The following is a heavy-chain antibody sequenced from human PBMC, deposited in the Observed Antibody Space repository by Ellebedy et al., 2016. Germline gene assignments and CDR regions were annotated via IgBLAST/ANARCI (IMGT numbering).Heavy chain of an antibody. CDR2: ISSSSSYI. CDR1: GFTFSSYS. D-gene: IGHD3-10*01. CDR3: ARDDGGALEYGSGINYFDY. J-gene: IGHJ4*02. Sequence: ETLSLTCAASGFTFSSYSMNWVRQAPGKGLEWVSSISSSSSYIYYADSVKGRFTISRDNAKNSLYLQMNSLRAEDTAVYYCARDDGGALEYGSGINYFDYWGQGTLVTVSS. V-gene: IGHV3-21*01.